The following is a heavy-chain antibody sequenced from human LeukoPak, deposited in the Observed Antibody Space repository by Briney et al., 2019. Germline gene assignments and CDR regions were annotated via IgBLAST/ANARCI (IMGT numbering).Heavy chain of an antibody. V-gene: IGHV1-18*01. Sequence: GESLKISCKGSGYSFTSYGISWVRQAPGQGLEWMGWISAYNGNTNYAQKLQGRVTMTTDTSTSTAYMELRSLRSDDTAVYYCARSRPGGGYFDYWGQGTLVTVSS. CDR1: GYSFTSYG. D-gene: IGHD6-25*01. CDR2: ISAYNGNT. J-gene: IGHJ4*02. CDR3: ARSRPGGGYFDY.